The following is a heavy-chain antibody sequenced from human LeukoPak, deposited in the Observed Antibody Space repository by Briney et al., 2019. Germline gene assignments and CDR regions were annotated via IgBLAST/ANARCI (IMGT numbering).Heavy chain of an antibody. V-gene: IGHV3-48*01. Sequence: GGSLRLSCAASGFTFSSYGMNWVRQAPGKGLEWVSYISSSSSTIYYADSVKGRFTISRDNAKNSLYLQMNSLRAKDTAVYYCAQDYYYMDVWGKGTTVTVSS. CDR1: GFTFSSYG. J-gene: IGHJ6*03. CDR3: AQDYYYMDV. CDR2: ISSSSSTI.